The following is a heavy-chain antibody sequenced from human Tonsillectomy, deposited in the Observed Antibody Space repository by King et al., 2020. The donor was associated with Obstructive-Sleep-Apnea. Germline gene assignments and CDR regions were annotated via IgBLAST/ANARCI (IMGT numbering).Heavy chain of an antibody. CDR3: AGNWGYYESSGYDEDY. J-gene: IGHJ4*02. V-gene: IGHV3-21*01. CDR2: ISSSSSYI. D-gene: IGHD3-22*01. CDR1: GFTFSSYS. Sequence: VQLVESGGGLVKPGGSLRLSCAASGFTFSSYSMNWVRQAPGKGLEWVSSISSSSSYIYYADSVKGRFTISRDNAKNSLYLQMNSLRAEDTAVYYCAGNWGYYESSGYDEDYWGQGTPGTVSS.